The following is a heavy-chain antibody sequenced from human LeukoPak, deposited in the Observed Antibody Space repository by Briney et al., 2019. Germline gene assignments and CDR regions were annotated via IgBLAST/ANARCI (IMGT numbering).Heavy chain of an antibody. V-gene: IGHV4-59*08. J-gene: IGHJ3*01. CDR1: GGSITRYY. D-gene: IGHD3-22*01. Sequence: SETLSLTCTVSGGSITRYYWSWIRRPPGKGLEWIGYISYSGGTDYNPSLKGRLTISMDTSESQFSLKLSSVTAADSATYYCARPYDTSGYFYALDVWGQGTMVTVAA. CDR2: ISYSGGT. CDR3: ARPYDTSGYFYALDV.